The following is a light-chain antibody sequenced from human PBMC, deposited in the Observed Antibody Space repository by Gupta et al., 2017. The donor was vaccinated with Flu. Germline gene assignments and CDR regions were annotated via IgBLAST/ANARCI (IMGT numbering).Light chain of an antibody. Sequence: QSALTQPASVSGSPGQSITLSCPGTSSDVGNYNLVSWYQQHPDKAPKLIIYEVTKRPSGVSNRFSASKSGNTASLTISGLQAEDEADYFCFSYAGTFTFVFGGGTKLTVL. V-gene: IGLV2-23*02. CDR1: SSDVGNYNL. CDR2: EVT. J-gene: IGLJ3*02. CDR3: FSYAGTFTFV.